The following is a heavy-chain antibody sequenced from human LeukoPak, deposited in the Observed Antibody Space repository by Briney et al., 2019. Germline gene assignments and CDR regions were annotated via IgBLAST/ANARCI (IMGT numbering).Heavy chain of an antibody. J-gene: IGHJ4*02. CDR2: IYYSGST. Sequence: SETLSLTCTVSGGSISSSSYYWGWIRQPPGKGLEWIGSIYYSGSTYYNPSLKSRVTISVDTSKNQFSLKLSSVTAADTAVYYCASDLTYYYDSSGYYFAGTFDYWGQGTLVTVSS. CDR3: ASDLTYYYDSSGYYFAGTFDY. V-gene: IGHV4-39*07. CDR1: GGSISSSSYY. D-gene: IGHD3-22*01.